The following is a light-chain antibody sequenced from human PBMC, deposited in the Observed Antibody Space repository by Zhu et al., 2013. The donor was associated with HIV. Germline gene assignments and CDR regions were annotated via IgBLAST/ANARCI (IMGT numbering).Light chain of an antibody. J-gene: IGKJ1*01. CDR3: QQSNKWPPGTWT. V-gene: IGKV3-15*01. CDR1: QSVTNN. Sequence: EIVMTQSPATLSVSPGDTATLSCRASQSVTNNLAWYQQKVGQAPRLLIYAASTRVAGVPGRFTGSGSGTEFTLTISSLQSEDVAVYYCQQSNKWPPGTWTFGQGTKVELK. CDR2: AAS.